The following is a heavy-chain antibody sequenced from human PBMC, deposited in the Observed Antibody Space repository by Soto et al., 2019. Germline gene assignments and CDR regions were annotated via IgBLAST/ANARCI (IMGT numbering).Heavy chain of an antibody. J-gene: IGHJ6*02. D-gene: IGHD3-22*01. V-gene: IGHV4-59*01. CDR3: ARASMTTIAMDV. CDR1: GGSMNTYY. CDR2: VYYSGTT. Sequence: TSATLSLTCTVSGGSMNTYYVTWLRKPPGKGLEWIGYVYYSGTTNYNPSLKGRVTISVDTSKNQFSLKLTSVTAADTAVYYCARASMTTIAMDVWGRGTTVTVSS.